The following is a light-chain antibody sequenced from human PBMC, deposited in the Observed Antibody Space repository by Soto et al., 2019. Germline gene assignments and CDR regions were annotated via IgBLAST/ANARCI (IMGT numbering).Light chain of an antibody. J-gene: IGKJ1*01. CDR2: GAS. CDR3: QQYNNWPWT. V-gene: IGKV3-15*01. CDR1: QSVSSN. Sequence: EIVMTQSPATLSVSPGERATLSCRASQSVSSNLAWYQQKPGQAPRLLIYGASTRATSIPARFSGSGSGTEFTLTISRLQSEDFAVYYCQQYNNWPWTFGQGTKVEIK.